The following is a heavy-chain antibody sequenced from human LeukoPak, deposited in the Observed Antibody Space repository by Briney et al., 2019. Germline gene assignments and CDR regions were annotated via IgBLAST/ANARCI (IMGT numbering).Heavy chain of an antibody. CDR1: GFTFSGSA. Sequence: GGSLRLSCAASGFTFSGSALHWVRQASGKGLEWVGRIRSKANTYATAYAASMKGRFTISRDDSKNTAYLQMNSLRTEDTAVYYCTRHHYDSGGHYPRNFDYWGQGILVTVSS. CDR2: IRSKANTYAT. V-gene: IGHV3-73*01. CDR3: TRHHYDSGGHYPRNFDY. J-gene: IGHJ4*02. D-gene: IGHD3-22*01.